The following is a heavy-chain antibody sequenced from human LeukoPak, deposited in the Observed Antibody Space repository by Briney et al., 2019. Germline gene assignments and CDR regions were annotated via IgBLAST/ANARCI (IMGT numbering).Heavy chain of an antibody. D-gene: IGHD6-19*01. CDR3: AARVAVAGKPFDY. Sequence: PSETLSLTCAVYGGSFSGYYWSWIRQPPGKGLEWIGEINHSGSTNYNPSLKSRVTISVDTSKNQFSLKLSSVTAADTAVYYCAARVAVAGKPFDYWGQGTLVTVSS. J-gene: IGHJ4*02. CDR1: GGSFSGYY. V-gene: IGHV4-34*01. CDR2: INHSGST.